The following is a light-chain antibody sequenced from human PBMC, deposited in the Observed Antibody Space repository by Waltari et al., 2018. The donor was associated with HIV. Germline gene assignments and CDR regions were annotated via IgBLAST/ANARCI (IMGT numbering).Light chain of an antibody. V-gene: IGLV2-11*01. CDR1: TSFPGVYDS. CDR2: EVI. Sequence: QSALTQPLSVPVSPGHSVTISCTGTTSFPGVYDSVSWYLQHPGKVPKLIIYEVIKRPSGVPDRFSGSKSGNTASLTISGLQTEDEADYFCCSYAGTYTYVLFGGGTKLTVL. J-gene: IGLJ3*02. CDR3: CSYAGTYTYVL.